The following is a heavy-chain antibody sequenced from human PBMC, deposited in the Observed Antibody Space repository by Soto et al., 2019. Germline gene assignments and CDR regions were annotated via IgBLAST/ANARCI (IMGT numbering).Heavy chain of an antibody. CDR1: GYTFTSYG. D-gene: IGHD4-17*01. Sequence: QVPLVQSGAEVKKPGASVKVSCKASGYTFTSYGISWVRQAPGQGLEWMGWISAYNGNTNYAQKLQGRVTMTTDTSTSTAYMELRSLRSDDTAVYYCARDRDGDYVLYYYYGMDVWGQGTTVTVSS. J-gene: IGHJ6*02. CDR3: ARDRDGDYVLYYYYGMDV. V-gene: IGHV1-18*01. CDR2: ISAYNGNT.